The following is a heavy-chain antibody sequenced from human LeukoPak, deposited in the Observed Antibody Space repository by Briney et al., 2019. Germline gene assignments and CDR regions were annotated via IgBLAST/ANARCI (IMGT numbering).Heavy chain of an antibody. V-gene: IGHV3-73*01. CDR3: TRHGRKSVAGTYYYYMDV. CDR2: IRSKANSYTT. CDR1: GFTFSGSA. Sequence: GGSLRLSCAASGFTFSGSAMHWVRQASGKGLEWVGRIRSKANSYTTAYAASVKGRFTISRDDSKNTAYLQMNSLKTEDTAVYYCTRHGRKSVAGTYYYYMDVWGKGTTVTVSS. D-gene: IGHD6-19*01. J-gene: IGHJ6*03.